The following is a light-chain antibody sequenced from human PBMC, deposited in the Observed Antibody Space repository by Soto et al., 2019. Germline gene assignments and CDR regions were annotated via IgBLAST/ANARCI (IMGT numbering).Light chain of an antibody. V-gene: IGLV2-14*01. CDR3: SSYTSSDTPYV. J-gene: IGLJ1*01. CDR2: VVS. CDR1: SGDVGGYNY. Sequence: QSALTQPASVSGSPGQSITISWTGTSGDVGGYNYVSWYQQHPDKAPKLMIYVVSNRPSGVSNRFSGSKSGNTASLTISGLQAEDEADYYCSSYTSSDTPYVFGTGTKVTVL.